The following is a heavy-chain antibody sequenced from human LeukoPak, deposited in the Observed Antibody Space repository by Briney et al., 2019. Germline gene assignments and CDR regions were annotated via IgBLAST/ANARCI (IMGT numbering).Heavy chain of an antibody. CDR3: AKSNVDDFWSGYDY. J-gene: IGHJ4*02. V-gene: IGHV3-23*01. D-gene: IGHD3-3*01. CDR2: IGGSGDSP. Sequence: PGGSLRLSCAASVFTFSSYAMTWVRQAPGKGLEWVSIIGGSGDSPYYADSVKGRFTISRDNSKNTLFLQMNSLRAEDTALYYCAKSNVDDFWSGYDYWGQGTLVTVSS. CDR1: VFTFSSYA.